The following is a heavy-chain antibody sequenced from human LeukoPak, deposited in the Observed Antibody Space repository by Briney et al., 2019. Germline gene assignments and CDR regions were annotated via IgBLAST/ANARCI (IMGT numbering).Heavy chain of an antibody. J-gene: IGHJ4*02. CDR2: IDQGGSVK. V-gene: IGHV3-7*01. CDR1: GFTFSNYW. Sequence: GGSVSVFCAASGFTFSNYWISWARQAPGEGLGCVANIDQGGSVKYCLDSVKARFTISRDSAKNSLYLQMNSVRAEDTAVYYGARKVRCGGDCYFDYWGQGTLVTVSS. D-gene: IGHD2-21*02. CDR3: ARKVRCGGDCYFDY.